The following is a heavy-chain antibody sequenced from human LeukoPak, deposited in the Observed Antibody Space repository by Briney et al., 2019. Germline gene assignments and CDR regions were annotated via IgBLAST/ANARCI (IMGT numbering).Heavy chain of an antibody. CDR3: ASGPNYYDSSGYSYYFDY. J-gene: IGHJ4*02. V-gene: IGHV4-39*07. Sequence: SETLSLTCTVSGGSISTSNYYWGWIRQPPGKGLEWIGNIFYSGSTYYSPSLRSRVTISLDTSRNQFSLKLSSVTAADTAVYYCASGPNYYDSSGYSYYFDYWGQGTLVTVSS. CDR1: GGSISTSNYY. CDR2: IFYSGST. D-gene: IGHD3-22*01.